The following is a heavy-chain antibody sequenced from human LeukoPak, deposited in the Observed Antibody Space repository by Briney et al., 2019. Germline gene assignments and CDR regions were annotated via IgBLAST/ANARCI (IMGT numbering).Heavy chain of an antibody. D-gene: IGHD5-12*01. V-gene: IGHV4-34*01. CDR2: INHSGST. J-gene: IGHJ4*02. CDR1: DGSFSGYY. CDR3: ARHWIVGLVAGLYFDY. Sequence: SETLSLTCAGYDGSFSGYYWSWIRQPPGKGLEWIGEINHSGSTNYNPSLKSRVTISVDTSKNQFSLKLSSVTAADTAVYYCARHWIVGLVAGLYFDYWGQGTLVTVSS.